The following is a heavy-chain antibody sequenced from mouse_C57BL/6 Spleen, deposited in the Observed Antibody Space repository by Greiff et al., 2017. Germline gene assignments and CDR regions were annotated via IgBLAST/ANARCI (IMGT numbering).Heavy chain of an antibody. CDR3: ARSGSDYFDY. CDR1: GYAFSSYW. V-gene: IGHV1-80*01. Sequence: QVQLKESGAELVKPGASVKISCKASGYAFSSYWMNWVKQRPGKGLEWIGQIYPGDGDTNYNGKFKGKATLTADKSSSTAYMQLSSLTSEDSAVYFCARSGSDYFDYWGQGTTLTVSS. J-gene: IGHJ2*01. CDR2: IYPGDGDT. D-gene: IGHD1-3*01.